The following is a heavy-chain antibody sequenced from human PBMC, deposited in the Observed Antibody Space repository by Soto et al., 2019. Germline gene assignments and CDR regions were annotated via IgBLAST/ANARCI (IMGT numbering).Heavy chain of an antibody. D-gene: IGHD2-2*01. CDR1: GASTSRYY. Sequence: PSETLSLTCTVSGASTSRYYWGWVRQPPGRGLEWIGFSHHSGYISYSPSLKSRVTMSVEPSKNQFSLKLTSVAAADTAVYYCAREYHTHGWFDPWGQGTPVTVSS. CDR3: AREYHTHGWFDP. CDR2: SHHSGYI. V-gene: IGHV4-59*12. J-gene: IGHJ5*02.